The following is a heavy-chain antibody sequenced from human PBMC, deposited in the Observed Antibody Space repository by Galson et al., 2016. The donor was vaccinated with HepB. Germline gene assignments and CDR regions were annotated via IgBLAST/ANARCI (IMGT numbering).Heavy chain of an antibody. CDR1: GFTFNSDA. D-gene: IGHD3-22*01. J-gene: IGHJ3*02. V-gene: IGHV7-4-1*01. Sequence: SVKVSCKASGFTFNSDALNWVRQAPGQGLEWMGWINTNAGNPTYGQGFTGRFVLSVDTSVNTAYLQIRSLKAEDSAIYYCAREYYDSSGYYDALDIWGQGTMVTVSS. CDR2: INTNAGNP. CDR3: AREYYDSSGYYDALDI.